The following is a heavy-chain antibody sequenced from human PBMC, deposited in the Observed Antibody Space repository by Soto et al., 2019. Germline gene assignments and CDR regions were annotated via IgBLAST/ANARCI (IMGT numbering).Heavy chain of an antibody. CDR1: RDSISVGGYY. J-gene: IGHJ5*02. V-gene: IGHV4-31*03. D-gene: IGHD2-21*02. CDR3: AKDPSPQPTAVVTPGWFDP. CDR2: IYYTGTT. Sequence: SETLSLTCTVSRDSISVGGYYWSWIRQRPGKGLEWLGYIYYTGTTYYNPSLKSRLTMTVDTSRNQFSLKLRSLTAADTAVYYCAKDPSPQPTAVVTPGWFDPWGQGILVTVSS.